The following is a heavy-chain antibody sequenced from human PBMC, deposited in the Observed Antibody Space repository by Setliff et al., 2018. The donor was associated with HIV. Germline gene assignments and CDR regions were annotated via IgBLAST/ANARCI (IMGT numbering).Heavy chain of an antibody. J-gene: IGHJ4*02. CDR1: GFTFDDYG. D-gene: IGHD6-13*01. Sequence: GGSLRLSCAASGFTFDDYGMNWVRQAPGKGLEWVSGINWNGGSTGYTDSVKGRFTISRDNVKNSLYLQMNSLRAEDTALYYCARGVAAAGTDYWGQGTLVTVSS. CDR2: INWNGGST. V-gene: IGHV3-20*04. CDR3: ARGVAAAGTDY.